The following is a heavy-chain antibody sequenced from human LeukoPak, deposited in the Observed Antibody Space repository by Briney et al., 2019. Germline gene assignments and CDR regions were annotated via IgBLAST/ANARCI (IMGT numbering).Heavy chain of an antibody. J-gene: IGHJ4*02. CDR3: ARLAVTFDY. Sequence: PSETLSLTCTVSGGSISSSSYYCGWIRQPPGKGLEWTGSIYYSGSAYYNPSLKSRVTISVDTSKNQLSLKVTSVTAADTAVYYCARLAVTFDYWGQRTLVTVST. CDR1: GGSISSSSYY. V-gene: IGHV4-39*01. CDR2: IYYSGSA. D-gene: IGHD5-18*01.